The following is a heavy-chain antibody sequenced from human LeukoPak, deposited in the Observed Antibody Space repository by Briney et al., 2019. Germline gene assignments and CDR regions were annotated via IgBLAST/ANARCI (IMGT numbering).Heavy chain of an antibody. CDR1: VYTFPSYY. CDR3: ARDPSGSWQWFDY. Sequence: GASVHVSCKASVYTFPSYYLHWVRQAPGQGLEWMGVINPNGGSTTDAQKFQGRVTMTRDRSTSTVYMELYSLRSEDTAVYYCARDPSGSWQWFDYWGQGTLVTVSS. CDR2: INPNGGST. D-gene: IGHD1-26*01. J-gene: IGHJ4*02. V-gene: IGHV1-46*01.